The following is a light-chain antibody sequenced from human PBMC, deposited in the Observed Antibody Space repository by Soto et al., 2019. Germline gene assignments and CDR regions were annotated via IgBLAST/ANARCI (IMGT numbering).Light chain of an antibody. Sequence: DIQMTQSPSTLSASVGDRVTITCRASRRLSYWLAWYQQKPGKAPKLLIYQGSYLQPGVPSRFSGSGSGSEFTLSITSLQPDDFATYYCQQYNTYPYSFGQGTKLEIK. CDR3: QQYNTYPYS. J-gene: IGKJ2*01. CDR2: QGS. CDR1: RRLSYW. V-gene: IGKV1-5*03.